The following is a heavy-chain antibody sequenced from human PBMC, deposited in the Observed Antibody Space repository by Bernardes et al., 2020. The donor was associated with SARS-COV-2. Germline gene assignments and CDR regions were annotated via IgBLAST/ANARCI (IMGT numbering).Heavy chain of an antibody. D-gene: IGHD3-22*01. V-gene: IGHV3-30-3*01. Sequence: GGSLRLSCAASGFTFSSYAMHWVRQAPGKGLEWVAVISYDGSNKYYADSVKGRFTISRDNAKNSLYLQMNSLRAEDTAVYYCARDLGHYYDSSWAYWGQGTLVTVSS. CDR3: ARDLGHYYDSSWAY. CDR2: ISYDGSNK. CDR1: GFTFSSYA. J-gene: IGHJ4*02.